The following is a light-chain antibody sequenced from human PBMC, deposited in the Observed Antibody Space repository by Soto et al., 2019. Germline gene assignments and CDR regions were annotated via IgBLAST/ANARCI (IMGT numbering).Light chain of an antibody. CDR3: QQYNSYPLT. V-gene: IGKV1-9*01. CDR2: DAS. Sequence: IQLTHSPSTLTAFARDKVIKTRRLSQGVSSYLAWYQQEPGKAPKLLIYDASTLQSGVPSRFSGSGSGTDFTLTISSLQPEDFSTYYCQQYNSYPLTFGGGTKV. J-gene: IGKJ4*01. CDR1: QGVSSY.